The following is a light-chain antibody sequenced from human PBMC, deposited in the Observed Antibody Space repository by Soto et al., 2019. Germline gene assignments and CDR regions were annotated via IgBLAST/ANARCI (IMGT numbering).Light chain of an antibody. CDR3: SSYTSSSTYV. CDR2: EVS. J-gene: IGLJ1*01. Sequence: QSVLTQPPSVSGSPGQSVTISCTGTSSDVGSYNRVCWYQQPPGTAPKLVIYEVSNRPSGVPDRFSASKSGNPASLTIFGLQAEDEADYYCSSYTSSSTYVFGTGTKVTVL. CDR1: SSDVGSYNR. V-gene: IGLV2-18*02.